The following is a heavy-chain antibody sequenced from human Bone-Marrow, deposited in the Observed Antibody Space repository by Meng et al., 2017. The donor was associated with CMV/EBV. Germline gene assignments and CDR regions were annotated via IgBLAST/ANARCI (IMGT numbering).Heavy chain of an antibody. J-gene: IGHJ4*02. CDR2: VSSSSMYI. V-gene: IGHV3-21*01. CDR3: ARDESVGTPIDS. Sequence: CAASGFTFSSYTMNWVRQAPGKGLEWVSSVSSSSMYIYYADSVKGRFTISRDNAKNSVFLQMDSLGAEDTALYYCARDESVGTPIDSWGQGTLVTVS. D-gene: IGHD1-26*01. CDR1: GFTFSSYT.